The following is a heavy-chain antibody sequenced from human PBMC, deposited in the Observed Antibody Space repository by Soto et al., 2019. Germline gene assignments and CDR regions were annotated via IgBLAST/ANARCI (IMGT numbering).Heavy chain of an antibody. J-gene: IGHJ5*02. Sequence: SETLSLTCTVSGGSISSYYWSWIRQPPGKGLEWIGYIYYSGSTNYNPSLKSRVTISVDTSKNQFSLKLSSVTAADTAVYYCARVWDYYGSGTWWFDPWGQGTLVTVSS. CDR3: ARVWDYYGSGTWWFDP. CDR1: GGSISSYY. D-gene: IGHD3-10*01. V-gene: IGHV4-59*01. CDR2: IYYSGST.